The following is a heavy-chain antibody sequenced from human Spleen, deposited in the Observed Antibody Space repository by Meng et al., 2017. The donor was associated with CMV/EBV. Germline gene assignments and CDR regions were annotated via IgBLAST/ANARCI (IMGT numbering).Heavy chain of an antibody. Sequence: GESLKISCAASGFTFGSYWMHWVRQAPGKGLVWVSLINSDGSITTYADSVKGRFTISRDYAKNTLYVQMNSLRAEDTAVYYCARGYPNYYYGMDVWGQGTTVTVSS. CDR3: ARGYPNYYYGMDV. D-gene: IGHD2-2*02. CDR1: GFTFGSYW. J-gene: IGHJ6*02. V-gene: IGHV3-74*01. CDR2: INSDGSIT.